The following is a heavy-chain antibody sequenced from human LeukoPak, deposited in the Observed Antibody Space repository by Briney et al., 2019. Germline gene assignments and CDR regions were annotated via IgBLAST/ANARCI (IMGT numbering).Heavy chain of an antibody. V-gene: IGHV4-61*02. CDR3: ARDGKRLLGGDFDY. CDR1: GGSISSGSYY. J-gene: IGHJ4*02. Sequence: PSQTLSLTCTVSGGSISSGSYYWSWIRQPAGKGLEWIGRIYTSGSTNYNPSLKSRVTISVDTSKNQFSLKLSSVTAADTAVYYCARDGKRLLGGDFDYWGQGTLVTVSS. CDR2: IYTSGST. D-gene: IGHD5-12*01.